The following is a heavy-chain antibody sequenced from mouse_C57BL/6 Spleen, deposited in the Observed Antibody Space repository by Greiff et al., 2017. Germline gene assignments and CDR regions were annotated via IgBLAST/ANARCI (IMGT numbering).Heavy chain of an antibody. J-gene: IGHJ3*01. V-gene: IGHV1-18*01. D-gene: IGHD1-1*01. CDR3: AIYYYGTPFAY. CDR2: INPNNGGT. Sequence: EVQLQESGPELVKPGASVKIPCKASGYTFTDYNMDWVKQSHGKSLERIGDINPNNGGTIYNQKFKGKATLTVDKSSSTAYMELRSLTSEDTAVYYCAIYYYGTPFAYWGQGTLVTVSA. CDR1: GYTFTDYN.